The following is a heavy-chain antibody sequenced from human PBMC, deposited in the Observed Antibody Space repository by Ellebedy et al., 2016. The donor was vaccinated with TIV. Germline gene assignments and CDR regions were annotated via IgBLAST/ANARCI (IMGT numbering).Heavy chain of an antibody. V-gene: IGHV1-69*13. Sequence: AASVKVSCKASGGTFSSYTISWVRQALGQGLEWMGGIIPIFATANYAQKFQGRVTITADESTSTAYMELSSLRSEDTAVYYCARDSSGYYYTVGAFDIWGQGTMVTVSS. CDR1: GGTFSSYT. J-gene: IGHJ3*02. CDR3: ARDSSGYYYTVGAFDI. CDR2: IIPIFATA. D-gene: IGHD3-22*01.